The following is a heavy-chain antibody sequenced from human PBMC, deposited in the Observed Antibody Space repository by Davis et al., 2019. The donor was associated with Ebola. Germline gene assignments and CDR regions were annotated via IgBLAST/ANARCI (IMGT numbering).Heavy chain of an antibody. V-gene: IGHV3-11*01. CDR2: ISSSGRTI. Sequence: GGSLRLSCAASGFTFIDYFMSWIRQAPGKGLEWVSYISSSGRTIYYTDSVKGRFTISRDNANDSLYLQMTSLTAEDTAMYYCAKDNYAVTIMVGAFDIWGQGTVVTVSS. D-gene: IGHD4-17*01. CDR1: GFTFIDYF. CDR3: AKDNYAVTIMVGAFDI. J-gene: IGHJ3*02.